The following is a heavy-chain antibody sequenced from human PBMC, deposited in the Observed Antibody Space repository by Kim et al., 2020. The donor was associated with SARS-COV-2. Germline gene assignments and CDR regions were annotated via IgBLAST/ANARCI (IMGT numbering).Heavy chain of an antibody. V-gene: IGHV3-21*01. CDR1: GFTFSSYS. Sequence: GGSLRLSCAASGFTFSSYSMNWVRQAPGKGLEWVSSISSSSSYIYYADSVKGRFTISRDNAKNSLYLQMNSLRAEDTAVYYCARDGGYYYDISGYRTEHYYYYSMGVWGQETTVTVSS. CDR2: ISSSSSYI. D-gene: IGHD3-22*01. J-gene: IGHJ6*02. CDR3: ARDGGYYYDISGYRTEHYYYYSMGV.